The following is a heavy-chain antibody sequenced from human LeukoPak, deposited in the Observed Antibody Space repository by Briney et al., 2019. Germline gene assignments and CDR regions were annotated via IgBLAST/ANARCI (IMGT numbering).Heavy chain of an antibody. CDR2: ISTYNGNT. CDR1: GYTFTSYG. D-gene: IGHD3-22*01. V-gene: IGHV1-18*01. J-gene: IGHJ6*03. Sequence: ASVKVSCKASGYTFTSYGISWVRQAPGQGLEWMGWISTYNGNTNYAQKLQGRVTMTTDTSTSTAYMELRSLRSDDTAVYYCARDRSMIVVEKASLGGSYYYYYYYMDVWGKGTTVTISS. CDR3: ARDRSMIVVEKASLGGSYYYYYYYMDV.